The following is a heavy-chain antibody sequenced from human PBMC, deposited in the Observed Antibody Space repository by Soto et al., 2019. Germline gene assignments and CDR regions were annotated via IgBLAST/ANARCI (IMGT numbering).Heavy chain of an antibody. CDR2: INRDSKTV. CDR3: ASSGDSAGWGIDF. CDR1: GFSFSSYS. J-gene: IGHJ4*02. D-gene: IGHD6-19*01. Sequence: EVQLVESGGGLVQPGGSLRLSCAASGFSFSSYSMNWVRQAPGKGLEWVSYINRDSKTVYYAESVKGRFSISRDKAKKSLSLQMNSLRDEDTALYYCASSGDSAGWGIDFWGQGTLVTVSS. V-gene: IGHV3-48*02.